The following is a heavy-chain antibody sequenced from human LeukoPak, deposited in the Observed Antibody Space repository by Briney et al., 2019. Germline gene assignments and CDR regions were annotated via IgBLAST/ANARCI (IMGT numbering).Heavy chain of an antibody. CDR2: IKQDGSEK. CDR3: ARVHFYDKSGYYRHFDL. CDR1: GFTFRNHW. D-gene: IGHD3-22*01. Sequence: GGSLRLSCAASGFTFRNHWMNWVRQAPGKGLEWVANIKQDGSEKNYVDSVKGRFTISRDNAKNSLYLQMDSLRAEDTAVYYCARVHFYDKSGYYRHFDLWGRGTLATVSS. V-gene: IGHV3-7*01. J-gene: IGHJ2*01.